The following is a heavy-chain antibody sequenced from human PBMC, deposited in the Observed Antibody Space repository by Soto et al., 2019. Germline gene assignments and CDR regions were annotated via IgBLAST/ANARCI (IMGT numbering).Heavy chain of an antibody. V-gene: IGHV4-59*01. Sequence: ETLSLTCTVSGCSISSYYWSWIRQPPGKGLEWIGYIYYSGSTNYNPSLKSRVTISVDTSKNQFSLKLSSVTAADTAVYYCARYYYEIGAFDIWGQGTMVTVSS. CDR3: ARYYYEIGAFDI. D-gene: IGHD3-22*01. J-gene: IGHJ3*02. CDR2: IYYSGST. CDR1: GCSISSYY.